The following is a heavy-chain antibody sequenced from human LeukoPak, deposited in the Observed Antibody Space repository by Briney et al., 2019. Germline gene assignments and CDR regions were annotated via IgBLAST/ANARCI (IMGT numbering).Heavy chain of an antibody. CDR3: AKEPGSSGWNSRLANWFDP. V-gene: IGHV3-23*01. D-gene: IGHD6-19*01. CDR1: GFTFSSYA. Sequence: GGSLRLSCAASGFTFSSYAMSWVRQAPGKGLEWVSAISGSGGSTYYADSVKGRFTISRDNSKNTLYLQMNSLRAEDTAVYYCAKEPGSSGWNSRLANWFDPWGQGTLVTVSS. J-gene: IGHJ5*02. CDR2: ISGSGGST.